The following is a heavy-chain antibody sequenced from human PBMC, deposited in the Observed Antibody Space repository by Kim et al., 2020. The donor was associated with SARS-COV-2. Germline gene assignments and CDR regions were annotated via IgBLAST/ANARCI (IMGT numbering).Heavy chain of an antibody. CDR3: ARDGLYSGSCRENCDY. V-gene: IGHV3-30*07. J-gene: IGHJ4*02. D-gene: IGHD6-13*01. Sequence: SGKGGCTITRDNSRNTLYLQMSSLRAEDTAVYYCARDGLYSGSCRENCDYWGQGTLVTVSS.